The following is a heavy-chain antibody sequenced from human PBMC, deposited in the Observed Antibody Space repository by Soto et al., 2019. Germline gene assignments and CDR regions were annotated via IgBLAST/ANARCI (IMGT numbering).Heavy chain of an antibody. J-gene: IGHJ1*01. CDR2: ISGSGDST. Sequence: GGSLRHSCTASGLPCISYAMSWVRQAPGKGLEWVSGISGSGDSTYYADSVKGRFTISRDNSKNPLYLQMNSLRAEDTAVYYCAKGVPGIAVAGTGYFQHWGQGTLVTVSS. CDR1: GLPCISYA. D-gene: IGHD6-19*01. V-gene: IGHV3-23*01. CDR3: AKGVPGIAVAGTGYFQH.